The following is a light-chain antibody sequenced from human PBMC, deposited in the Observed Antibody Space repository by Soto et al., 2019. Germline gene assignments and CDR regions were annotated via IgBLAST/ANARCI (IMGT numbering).Light chain of an antibody. J-gene: IGKJ1*01. CDR2: GAS. Sequence: IVMTQSPATLSVSPGGRASLSCRASQSVSNNLAWYQQKPGQAPRLLIYGASTRAAGIPGRFSGSGSGTEFTLIISSLQSDDFAGYYCQQYHNAGSTFGQGTKVEI. CDR3: QQYHNAGST. V-gene: IGKV3-15*01. CDR1: QSVSNN.